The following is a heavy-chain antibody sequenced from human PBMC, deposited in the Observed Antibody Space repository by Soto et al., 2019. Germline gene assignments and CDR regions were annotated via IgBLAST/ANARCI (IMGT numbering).Heavy chain of an antibody. V-gene: IGHV4-59*01. CDR1: GGSISSYY. CDR3: ARDDFWSGSI. J-gene: IGHJ4*02. CDR2: IYYSGST. Sequence: SETLSLTCTVSGGSISSYYWSWIRQPPGKGLEWIGYIYYSGSTNYNPSLKSRVTISVDTSKNQLSLKLSSVTAADTAVYYCARDDFWSGSIWGQGTLVTVSS. D-gene: IGHD3-3*01.